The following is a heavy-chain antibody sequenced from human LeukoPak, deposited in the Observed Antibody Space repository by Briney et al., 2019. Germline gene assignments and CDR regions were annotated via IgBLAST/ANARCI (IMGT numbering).Heavy chain of an antibody. D-gene: IGHD5-18*01. CDR3: ARTRYGYVGDY. J-gene: IGHJ4*02. Sequence: SETLSLTCTVSGGTISSDYWSWIRQSPGKGLEWIGHNYYSGGTNYNPSLKSRVTISVDTSNNQFSLKVSSVTAADTAVYYCARTRYGYVGDYWGQGTLVTVSS. V-gene: IGHV4-59*01. CDR1: GGTISSDY. CDR2: NYYSGGT.